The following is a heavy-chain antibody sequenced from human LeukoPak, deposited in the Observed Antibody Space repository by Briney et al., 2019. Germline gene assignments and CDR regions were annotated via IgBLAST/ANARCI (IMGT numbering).Heavy chain of an antibody. CDR2: IWYDGSNK. J-gene: IGHJ4*02. V-gene: IGHV3-33*01. CDR1: GFTFSSFG. Sequence: PGGSLRLSCAASGFTFSSFGMHWVRQAPGKGLEWVAVIWYDGSNKYYADSVKGRFTISRDNSKNTLYLHMNSLRAEDTAVYYCARLQPYFYDSSGYSDYRGQGTLVTVSS. CDR3: ARLQPYFYDSSGYSDY. D-gene: IGHD3-22*01.